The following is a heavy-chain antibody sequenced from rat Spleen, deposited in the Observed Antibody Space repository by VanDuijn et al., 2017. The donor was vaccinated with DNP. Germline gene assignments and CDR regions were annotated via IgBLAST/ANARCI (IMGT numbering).Heavy chain of an antibody. CDR3: TRRHIGGYNYGYYWYFDF. J-gene: IGHJ1*01. Sequence: EVQMVESGGGLVQPGRSLKLSCVASGFTFNNYWMTWIRQAPVKGLALVASINNSGGTTYYPDSVKCRFTISRDNAKSTLYLQMNSLRSEDTATYYCTRRHIGGYNYGYYWYFDFWGPGTMVTVSS. V-gene: IGHV5-31*01. D-gene: IGHD1-4*01. CDR1: GFTFNNYW. CDR2: INNSGGTT.